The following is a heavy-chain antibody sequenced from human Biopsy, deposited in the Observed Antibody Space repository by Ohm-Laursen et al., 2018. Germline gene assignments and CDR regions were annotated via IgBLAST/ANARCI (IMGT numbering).Heavy chain of an antibody. CDR3: TRGGYYYDSLAYYYWFDP. Sequence: ASVKVSCKVSGYTFTGYHVHWVRQAPGQGLEWMGWINAKAGDTNYAQKFQGRVTMTRDTSISTAYVDLSSLRSDDTAVYYCTRGGYYYDSLAYYYWFDPWGQGTLVTVSS. CDR1: GYTFTGYH. CDR2: INAKAGDT. D-gene: IGHD3-22*01. J-gene: IGHJ5*02. V-gene: IGHV1-2*02.